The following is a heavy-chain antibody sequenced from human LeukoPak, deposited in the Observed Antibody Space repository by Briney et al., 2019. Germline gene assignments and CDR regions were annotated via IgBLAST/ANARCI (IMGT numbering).Heavy chain of an antibody. CDR3: AKDPTRRYYYDSPGSGVDY. CDR2: IRYDGSNK. V-gene: IGHV3-30*02. CDR1: GFTFSSYG. D-gene: IGHD3-22*01. J-gene: IGHJ4*02. Sequence: GGSLRLSCAASGFTFSSYGMHWVRQAPGKGLEWVAFIRYDGSNKYYADSVKGRFTISRDNSKNTLYLQMNSLRAEDTAVYYCAKDPTRRYYYDSPGSGVDYWGQGTLVTVSS.